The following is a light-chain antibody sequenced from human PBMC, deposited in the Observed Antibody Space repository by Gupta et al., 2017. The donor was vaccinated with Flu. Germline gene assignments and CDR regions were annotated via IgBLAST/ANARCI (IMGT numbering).Light chain of an antibody. CDR2: AAS. J-gene: IGKJ4*01. V-gene: IGKV1-6*01. CDR1: QGIGSE. Sequence: AVQMTQSPSSLSASVGDRVTITCRAGQGIGSELAWYQQKPGKAPKLLIYAASKGQSGVPSRFSGSGYGTDFTFTSSSRQDEDFANYYGRQDHSSITFGGGTKV. CDR3: RQDHSSIT.